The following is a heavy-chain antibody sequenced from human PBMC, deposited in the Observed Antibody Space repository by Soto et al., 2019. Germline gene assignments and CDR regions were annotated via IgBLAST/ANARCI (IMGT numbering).Heavy chain of an antibody. Sequence: EVQLVESGGGLDQLGGSLKLSCAASGFTFSGSAMHWVRQASGKGLEWVGRIRSKANSYATAYAPSVKGRFTVSRDDSRNTTYLQLNSLKSEDTAVYYCTPEGTGFDYWGQGTLVTVSS. CDR3: TPEGTGFDY. D-gene: IGHD1-1*01. J-gene: IGHJ4*02. CDR2: IRSKANSYAT. V-gene: IGHV3-73*02. CDR1: GFTFSGSA.